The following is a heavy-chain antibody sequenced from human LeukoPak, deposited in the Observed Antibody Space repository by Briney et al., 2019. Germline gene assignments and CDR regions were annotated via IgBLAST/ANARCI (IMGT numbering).Heavy chain of an antibody. Sequence: SETLSLTCTVSGGSISSDNFYWSGIRQPAGKGLEWIGRIYTSGSTNYNPSLKSRVTISVDTSKNQFSLKLSSVTAADTAVYYCARAPVPTYYYDSSRYYRAFDIWGQGTVVTVSS. CDR3: ARAPVPTYYYDSSRYYRAFDI. CDR1: GGSISSDNFY. J-gene: IGHJ3*02. CDR2: IYTSGST. V-gene: IGHV4-61*02. D-gene: IGHD3-22*01.